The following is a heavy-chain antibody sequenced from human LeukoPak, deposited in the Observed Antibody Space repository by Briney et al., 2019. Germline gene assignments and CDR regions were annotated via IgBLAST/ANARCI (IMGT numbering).Heavy chain of an antibody. D-gene: IGHD1-7*01. J-gene: IGHJ4*02. CDR1: GGSISSSSYY. Sequence: SETLSLTCTVSGGSISSSSYYWGWIRQPPGKGLEWIGSIYYSGSTYYNPSLKSRVTISVDTSKNQFSLKLSSVTAADTAVYYCARPVWNSEYYFDYWGQGTLATVSS. CDR2: IYYSGST. V-gene: IGHV4-39*01. CDR3: ARPVWNSEYYFDY.